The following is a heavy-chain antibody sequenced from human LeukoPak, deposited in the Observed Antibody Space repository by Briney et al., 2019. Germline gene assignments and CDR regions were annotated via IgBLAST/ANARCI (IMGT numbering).Heavy chain of an antibody. J-gene: IGHJ4*02. CDR1: AGSISDYY. D-gene: IGHD6-19*01. Sequence: SETLSLTCTVSAGSISDYYWTWIRQPPGKGLEWIGHIYYSGNTIYNPSLKSRVTISVDTSKNQFSLKLDSVTAADTAVYYCAKGTSSGWYYFDYWGQGTLVTVSS. CDR3: AKGTSSGWYYFDY. V-gene: IGHV4-59*08. CDR2: IYYSGNT.